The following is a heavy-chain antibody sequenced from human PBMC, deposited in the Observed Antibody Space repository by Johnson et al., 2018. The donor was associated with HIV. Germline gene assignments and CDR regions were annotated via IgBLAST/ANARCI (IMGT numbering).Heavy chain of an antibody. CDR3: ARDLWAYSTRDDAFDI. CDR1: GFTFSSYA. J-gene: IGHJ3*02. Sequence: EKLVESGGGVVQPGGSLRLPCAASGFTFSSYAMHWVRPAPGKGLEWVAVISYDGSHKYYADSVKGRFPIPRDNAKNSLYLQMNSLRAEDRAAYYCARDLWAYSTRDDAFDIWGQGTMVTVSS. CDR2: ISYDGSHK. V-gene: IGHV3-30*04. D-gene: IGHD6-13*01.